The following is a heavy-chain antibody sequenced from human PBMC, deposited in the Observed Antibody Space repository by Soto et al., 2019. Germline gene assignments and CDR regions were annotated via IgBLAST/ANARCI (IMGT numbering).Heavy chain of an antibody. CDR3: AKDRGYSGHGVH. CDR2: ISGSGGST. CDR1: GFTFSSYA. Sequence: PEGSLRLSCAASGFTFSSYAMSWVRQTPGKGLEWVSAISGSGGSTYYADSVKGRFTTSRDNSKNTLYLQMNSLRAEDTAVYYCAKDRGYSGHGVHWGQGTLVTVSS. J-gene: IGHJ4*02. D-gene: IGHD5-12*01. V-gene: IGHV3-23*01.